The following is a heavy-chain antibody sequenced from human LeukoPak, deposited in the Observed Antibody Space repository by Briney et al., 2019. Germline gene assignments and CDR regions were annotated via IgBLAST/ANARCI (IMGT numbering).Heavy chain of an antibody. V-gene: IGHV3-7*01. CDR2: IKQDGSQK. CDR1: RFTFSSYW. J-gene: IGHJ4*02. D-gene: IGHD2-2*01. CDR3: ARGGVPAGYDY. Sequence: GGSLRLSCAASRFTFSSYWMFWVRQAPGKGLKWVASIKQDGSQKYYVDSVKGRFTISRDNAENSLYLQMNSLRVEDTAVYYCARGGVPAGYDYWGQGTLVTVSS.